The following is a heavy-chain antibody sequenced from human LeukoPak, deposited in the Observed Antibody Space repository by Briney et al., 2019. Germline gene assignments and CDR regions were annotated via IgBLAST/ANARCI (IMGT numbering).Heavy chain of an antibody. J-gene: IGHJ4*02. V-gene: IGHV3-21*01. CDR2: ISSSSSYI. Sequence: GGSLRLSCAASGFTFSSYSMNWVHQAPGKGLEWVSSISSSSSYIYYADSVKGRFTISRDNAKNSLYLQMNSLRAEDTAVYYCARDKIVGATYFDYWGQGTLVTVSS. CDR3: ARDKIVGATYFDY. CDR1: GFTFSSYS. D-gene: IGHD1-26*01.